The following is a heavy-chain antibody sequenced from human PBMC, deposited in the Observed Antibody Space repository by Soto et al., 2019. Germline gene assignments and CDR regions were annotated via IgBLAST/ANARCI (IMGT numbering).Heavy chain of an antibody. D-gene: IGHD3-3*02. CDR2: IYHSGST. Sequence: PSETLSLTCAVSGGSISSGGYSWSWIRQPPGKGLEWIGYIYHSGSTYYNPSLKSRVTISVDRSKNQFSLKLSSVTAADTAVYYCARVSGRLWNGVDPWGQGTPVTVSS. V-gene: IGHV4-30-2*01. CDR1: GGSISSGGYS. CDR3: ARVSGRLWNGVDP. J-gene: IGHJ5*02.